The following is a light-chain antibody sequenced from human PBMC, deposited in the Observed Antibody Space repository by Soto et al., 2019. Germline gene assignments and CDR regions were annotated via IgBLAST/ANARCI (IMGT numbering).Light chain of an antibody. J-gene: IGKJ5*01. Sequence: EIVMTQSPATLSVSPGERATLSCRASQSVSSNLAWYQQKAGQAPRLLIYGASTRATGIPARFSGSGSGTEFTLTISSLQSEDFAVYYCQQYNSWPPITFGQGTRLEI. V-gene: IGKV3-15*01. CDR3: QQYNSWPPIT. CDR1: QSVSSN. CDR2: GAS.